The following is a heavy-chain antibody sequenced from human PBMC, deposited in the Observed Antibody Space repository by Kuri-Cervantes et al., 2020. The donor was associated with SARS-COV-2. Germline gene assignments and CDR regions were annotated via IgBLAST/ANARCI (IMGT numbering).Heavy chain of an antibody. CDR2: IYHSGST. CDR3: ARRRRNDFWSGYYPYYFDY. CDR1: GYSISSGYY. D-gene: IGHD3-3*01. V-gene: IGHV4-38-2*01. Sequence: SQTLSLTCAVSGYSISSGYYWGWIRQPPGKGLEWIGYIYHSGSTNYNPSLKSRVTISVDTSKNQFSLKLSSVTAADTAVYYCARRRRNDFWSGYYPYYFDYWGQGTLVTVSS. J-gene: IGHJ4*02.